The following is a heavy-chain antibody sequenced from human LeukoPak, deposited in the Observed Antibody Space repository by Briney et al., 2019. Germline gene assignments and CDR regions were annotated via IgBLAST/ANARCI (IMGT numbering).Heavy chain of an antibody. V-gene: IGHV4-34*01. CDR1: GESFSGYY. CDR2: IYHSGST. CDR3: ARGGYESSGYDY. J-gene: IGHJ4*02. Sequence: SSETLSLTCAVYGESFSGYYWSWIRQSPGKGLEWLGEIYHSGSTNYNPSRKSRVTISVDTSKNQISLNLNFVTAADTAVYYCARGGYESSGYDYWGQGTLVTVSS. D-gene: IGHD3-22*01.